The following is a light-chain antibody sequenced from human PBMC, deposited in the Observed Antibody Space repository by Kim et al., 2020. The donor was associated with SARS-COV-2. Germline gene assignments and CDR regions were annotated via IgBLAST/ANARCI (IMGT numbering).Light chain of an antibody. CDR3: QQYTSSSWT. CDR1: QSVSSIY. J-gene: IGKJ1*01. CDR2: AAS. Sequence: ESVLTQSPGTLSLSPGERATLSCRASQSVSSIYLAWYQQKPGQAPRLLIYAASSRATGIPDRFSGSGSGTDFTLTISRLEPEDFAVYYFQQYTSSSWTFGQGTKVDIK. V-gene: IGKV3-20*01.